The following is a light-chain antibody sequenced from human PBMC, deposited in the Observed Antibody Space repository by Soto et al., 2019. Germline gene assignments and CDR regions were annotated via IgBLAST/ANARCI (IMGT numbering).Light chain of an antibody. CDR3: QQYGSSPFT. Sequence: EIVLTQSPGTLSLSPGERATLSCRASQGMSSYYLAWYQQRPGQAPILLIYATSNRATGIPGRFSGSGSGTDFTLTISRLEPEDFAVYYCQQYGSSPFTFGPGTKVDIK. J-gene: IGKJ3*01. CDR1: QGMSSYY. V-gene: IGKV3-20*01. CDR2: ATS.